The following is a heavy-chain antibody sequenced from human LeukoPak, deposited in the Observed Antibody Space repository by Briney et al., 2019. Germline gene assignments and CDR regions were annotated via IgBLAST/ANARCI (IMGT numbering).Heavy chain of an antibody. J-gene: IGHJ6*03. CDR1: GYTFTSYG. CDR3: ARVSADDYYYYYYYMDV. V-gene: IGHV1-18*01. D-gene: IGHD1-1*01. Sequence: GASVKVSCKASGYTFTSYGISWVRQAPGQGLEWMGWISAYNGNTNYAQKLQGRVTMTTDTSTSTAYMELRSLRSDDTAVYYCARVSADDYYYYYYYMDVWGKGTKVTVSS. CDR2: ISAYNGNT.